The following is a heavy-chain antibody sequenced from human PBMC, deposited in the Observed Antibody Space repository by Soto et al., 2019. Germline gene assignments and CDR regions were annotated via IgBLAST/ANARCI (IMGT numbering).Heavy chain of an antibody. V-gene: IGHV4-39*01. CDR3: ARAAYSGSYQGYFDY. CDR2: IYYGGST. J-gene: IGHJ4*02. Sequence: PSETLSLTCTVSSAPVSSSTYTWGWIRQPPGKGLEWIGSIYYGGSTYYNPSLNSRVTVSVDTSKNQLSLQLNSVTPEDTAVYYCARAAYSGSYQGYFDYWGQGILVTVSS. D-gene: IGHD1-26*01. CDR1: SAPVSSSTYT.